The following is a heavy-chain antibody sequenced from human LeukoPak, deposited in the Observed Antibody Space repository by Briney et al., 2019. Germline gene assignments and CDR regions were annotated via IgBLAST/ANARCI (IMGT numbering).Heavy chain of an antibody. V-gene: IGHV3-23*01. CDR3: ARDFKSSGYHDY. D-gene: IGHD3-22*01. CDR2: ITGSGGST. J-gene: IGHJ4*02. CDR1: RFTFSSYA. Sequence: GGSLRLSCAASRFTFSSYAMSWVRQAPGKGLEWVSTITGSGGSTYYADSVKGRFTISRDNSKTSLYLQMNSLRAEDTAVYYCARDFKSSGYHDYWGQGTLVTVSS.